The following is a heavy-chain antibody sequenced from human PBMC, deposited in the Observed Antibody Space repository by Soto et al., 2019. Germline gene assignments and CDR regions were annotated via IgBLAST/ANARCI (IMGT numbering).Heavy chain of an antibody. Sequence: QVHLVQSGAEVKKPGASVKVSCKGSGYTFTSYGITWVRQAPGQGLEWMGWISAHTGNTDYAQKLQGRVTVPRDTVTRSAYMELRSLTSDDPAVYYCARGRYGDYWGQGALVNVSS. V-gene: IGHV1-18*01. J-gene: IGHJ4*02. CDR2: ISAHTGNT. CDR1: GYTFTSYG. D-gene: IGHD1-26*01. CDR3: ARGRYGDY.